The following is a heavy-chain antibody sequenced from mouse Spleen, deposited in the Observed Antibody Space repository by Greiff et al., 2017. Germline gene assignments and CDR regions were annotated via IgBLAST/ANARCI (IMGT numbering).Heavy chain of an antibody. J-gene: IGHJ2*01. D-gene: IGHD2-1*01. CDR3: ARGHYYGNY. CDR2: IYPGSGST. V-gene: IGHV1-55*01. Sequence: QVQLQQSGAELMKPGASVKLSCKASGYTFTSYWITWVKQRPGQGLEWIGDIYPGSGSTNYNEKFKSKATLTVDTSSSTAYMQLSSLTSEDSAVYYCARGHYYGNYWGQGTTLTVSS. CDR1: GYTFTSYW.